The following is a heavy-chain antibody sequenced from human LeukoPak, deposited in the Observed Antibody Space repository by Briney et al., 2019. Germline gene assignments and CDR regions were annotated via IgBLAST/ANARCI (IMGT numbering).Heavy chain of an antibody. Sequence: GRSLRLSCPASGFTVSTNGMHWVRQAPGKGLEWVAVISYDGSNKYYADSVKGRFTISRDNSKNTLYLQMNNLRGDDTAVYYCAKAADDFWSGNSGGLYYYYGMDVWGQGTTVTVSS. CDR3: AKAADDFWSGNSGGLYYYYGMDV. V-gene: IGHV3-30*18. J-gene: IGHJ6*02. D-gene: IGHD3-3*01. CDR2: ISYDGSNK. CDR1: GFTVSTNG.